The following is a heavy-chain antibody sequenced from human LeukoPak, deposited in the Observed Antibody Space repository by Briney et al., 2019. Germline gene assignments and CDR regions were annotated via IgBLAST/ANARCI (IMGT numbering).Heavy chain of an antibody. CDR3: ARGAAGYDYYYYMDV. Sequence: ASVKVSCKASGYTFTGYYMHWVRQAPGQGLEWMGCINPNTGDTNYARQFQGRVTMTRDTSISTAHMDLSRLRSDDTAVYYCARGAAGYDYYYYMDVWGKGTTVTISS. J-gene: IGHJ6*03. CDR2: INPNTGDT. CDR1: GYTFTGYY. D-gene: IGHD3-16*01. V-gene: IGHV1-2*02.